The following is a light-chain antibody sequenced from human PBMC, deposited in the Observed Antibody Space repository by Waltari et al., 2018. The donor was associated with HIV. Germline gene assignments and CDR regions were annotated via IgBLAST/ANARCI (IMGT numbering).Light chain of an antibody. CDR3: SSYTSSSTL. J-gene: IGLJ2*01. CDR2: EVS. CDR1: SSDVGGYNY. V-gene: IGLV2-14*01. Sequence: QSALTQPASVSGSPGQSITISCTGTSSDVGGYNYVSWYQQHPGKAPKLMIYEVSNRPSGVSNRFSGSKSGKTASLTISGLQAEDEADYYCSSYTSSSTLFGGGTKLTVL.